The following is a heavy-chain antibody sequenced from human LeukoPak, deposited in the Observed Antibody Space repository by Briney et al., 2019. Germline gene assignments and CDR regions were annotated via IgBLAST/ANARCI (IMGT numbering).Heavy chain of an antibody. Sequence: GGSLRLSCAASGFTFSSYWMHWVRQAPGKGLVWVSRINSDGSTTNYADSVKGRFTISRDNAKNTLYLQMNSLRAEDTALYYCARDWFGELFDYWGQGTLVTVSS. CDR1: GFTFSSYW. J-gene: IGHJ4*02. CDR2: INSDGSTT. D-gene: IGHD3-10*01. CDR3: ARDWFGELFDY. V-gene: IGHV3-74*01.